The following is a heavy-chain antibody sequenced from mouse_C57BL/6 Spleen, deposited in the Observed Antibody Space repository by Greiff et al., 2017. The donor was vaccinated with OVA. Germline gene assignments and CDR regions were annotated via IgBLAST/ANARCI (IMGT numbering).Heavy chain of an antibody. Sequence: VQLQQSGAELVRPGASVTLSCKASGYTFTDYEMHWVKQTPVHGLEWIGAIDPETGGTAYNQKFKGKAILTADKSSSTAYMELRSLTSENSAVYYCTSTTVVERYVDDWGTGTTVTVSS. CDR2: IDPETGGT. CDR3: TSTTVVERYVDD. CDR1: GYTFTDYE. D-gene: IGHD1-1*01. J-gene: IGHJ1*03. V-gene: IGHV1-15*01.